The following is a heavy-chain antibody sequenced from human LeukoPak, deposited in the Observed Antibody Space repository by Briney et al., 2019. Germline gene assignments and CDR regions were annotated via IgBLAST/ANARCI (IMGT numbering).Heavy chain of an antibody. J-gene: IGHJ4*02. Sequence: SETLSLTCTVSGGSISSSSYYWGWLRQPPGKGLEWVGSIYYSGSTYYNPSLKSRVTISVDTSKNQFSLKLSSVTAADTAVYYCARVVVTYYFDYWGQGTLVTVSS. CDR1: GGSISSSSYY. CDR3: ARVVVTYYFDY. CDR2: IYYSGST. D-gene: IGHD2-15*01. V-gene: IGHV4-39*01.